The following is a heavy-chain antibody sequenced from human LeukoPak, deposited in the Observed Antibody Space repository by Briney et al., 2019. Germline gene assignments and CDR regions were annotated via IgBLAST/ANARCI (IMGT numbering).Heavy chain of an antibody. CDR2: ISSNGGST. CDR3: VRVAGTYSQNNWFDP. CDR1: GFTFSSYA. D-gene: IGHD6-13*01. J-gene: IGHJ5*02. V-gene: IGHV3-64D*06. Sequence: PGGSLRLSCSASGFTFSSYAVHWVRQAPGKGLEYVSAISSNGGSTYYADSVKGRFTISRDNSKNTLYLQMSSLRAEDTAVYYCVRVAGTYSQNNWFDPWGQGTLVTVSS.